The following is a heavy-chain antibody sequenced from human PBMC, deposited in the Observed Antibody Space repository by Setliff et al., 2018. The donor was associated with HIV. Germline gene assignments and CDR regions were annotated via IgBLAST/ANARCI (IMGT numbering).Heavy chain of an antibody. CDR2: TSWSGAST. CDR3: ARDDRDYSGSGGGRYMDV. Sequence: GGSLRLSCAASGFTFDDYGMNWVRQVPGKGLEWVSGTSWSGASTGYGDSVKGRFIMSRDNAKNSVYLKMNSLRAEETASYYCARDDRDYSGSGGGRYMDVWGEGTPVTVSS. V-gene: IGHV3-20*04. CDR1: GFTFDDYG. D-gene: IGHD3-10*01. J-gene: IGHJ6*03.